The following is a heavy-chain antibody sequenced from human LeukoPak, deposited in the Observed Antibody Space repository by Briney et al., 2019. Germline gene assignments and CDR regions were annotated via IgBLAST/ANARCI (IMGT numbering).Heavy chain of an antibody. V-gene: IGHV1-3*01. CDR3: ARKGLAGFWFDP. Sequence: GASVKVSCKASGYTFTSYAMHWVRQAPGQRLEWMGWINAGNGNTKYSQKFQGRVTITRDTSASTAYMELSSLRSEDTAVYYCARKGLAGFWFDPWGQGTLVTVSS. CDR1: GYTFTSYA. J-gene: IGHJ5*02. CDR2: INAGNGNT.